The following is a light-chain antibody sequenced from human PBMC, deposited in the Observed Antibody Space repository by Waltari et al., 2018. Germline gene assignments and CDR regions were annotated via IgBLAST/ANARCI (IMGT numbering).Light chain of an antibody. V-gene: IGLV3-19*01. CDR3: NSRDSSGNHWV. J-gene: IGLJ3*02. Sequence: SSELTQDPAVSVALGQTVRITYQGDGLRSYYASWYQQKPGQAPVLVIYGKNNRPSGIPDRFSGSSSGNTASLTITGAQAEDEADYYCNSRDSSGNHWVFGGGTKLTVL. CDR1: GLRSYY. CDR2: GKN.